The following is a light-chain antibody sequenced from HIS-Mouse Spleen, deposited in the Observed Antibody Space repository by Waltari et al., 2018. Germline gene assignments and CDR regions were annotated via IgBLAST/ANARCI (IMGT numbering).Light chain of an antibody. V-gene: IGLV2-14*03. CDR1: RSDSGGYNY. J-gene: IGLJ2*01. CDR3: SSYTSSSTLVV. CDR2: DVS. Sequence: QSALTQPASVSGSPGQSITLACTGTRSDSGGYNYVSWYQQPPGKAPKLMIYDVSNRPSGVSNRFSGSKSGNTASLTISGLQAEDEADYYCSSYTSSSTLVVFGGGTKLTVL.